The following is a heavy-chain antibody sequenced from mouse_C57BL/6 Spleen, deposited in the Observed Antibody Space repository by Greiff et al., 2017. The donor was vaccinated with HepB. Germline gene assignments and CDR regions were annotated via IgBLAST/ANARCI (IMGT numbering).Heavy chain of an antibody. CDR3: ARERDYDYSYYAMDY. CDR2: IWSGGST. J-gene: IGHJ4*01. CDR1: GFSLTSYG. Sequence: VHLVESGPGLVQPSQSLSITCTVSGFSLTSYGVHWVRQSPGKGLEWLGVIWSGGSTDYNAAFISRLSISKDNSKSQVFFKMNRLQADDTAIYYCARERDYDYSYYAMDYWGQGTSVTVSS. V-gene: IGHV2-2*01. D-gene: IGHD2-4*01.